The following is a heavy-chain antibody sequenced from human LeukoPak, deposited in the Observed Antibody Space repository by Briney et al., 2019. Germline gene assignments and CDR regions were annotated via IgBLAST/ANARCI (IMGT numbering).Heavy chain of an antibody. CDR2: IYYSGST. CDR1: GGSISSYY. Sequence: RPSETLSLTCTVSGGSISSYYWSWIRQPPGKGLEWIGCIYYSGSTNYNPSLKSRVTISVDTSKNQFSLKLSSVTAADTAVYYCARSVVVPAAIDYWGQGTLVTVSS. D-gene: IGHD2-2*01. J-gene: IGHJ4*02. V-gene: IGHV4-59*01. CDR3: ARSVVVPAAIDY.